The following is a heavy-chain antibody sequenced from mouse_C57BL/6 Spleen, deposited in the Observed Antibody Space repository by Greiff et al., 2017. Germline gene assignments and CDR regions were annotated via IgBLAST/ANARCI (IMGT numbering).Heavy chain of an antibody. J-gene: IGHJ2*01. CDR2: IYPGSGST. CDR1: GYTFTSYW. CDR3: ARWAHYYGSSPYFDY. V-gene: IGHV1-55*01. D-gene: IGHD1-1*01. Sequence: QVQLQQPGAELVKPGASVKMSFKASGYTFTSYWITWVKQRPGQGLEWIGDIYPGSGSTNYNEKFKSKATLTVDTSSSTAYMQLSSLTSEDSAVYYCARWAHYYGSSPYFDYWGQGTTLTVSS.